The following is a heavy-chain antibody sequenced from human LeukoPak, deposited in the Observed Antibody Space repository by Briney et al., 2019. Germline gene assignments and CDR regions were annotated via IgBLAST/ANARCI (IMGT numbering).Heavy chain of an antibody. Sequence: PSETLSLTCTVSGGSISSSSYYWVGIRQPPGKGLEWIGSIYYSGSTYYNPSLKSRVTISVDTSKNQFSLKLSSVTAADTAVYYCARDQADFWSGYDYFDYWGQGTLVTVSS. CDR1: GGSISSSSYY. CDR2: IYYSGST. CDR3: ARDQADFWSGYDYFDY. J-gene: IGHJ4*02. V-gene: IGHV4-39*07. D-gene: IGHD3-3*01.